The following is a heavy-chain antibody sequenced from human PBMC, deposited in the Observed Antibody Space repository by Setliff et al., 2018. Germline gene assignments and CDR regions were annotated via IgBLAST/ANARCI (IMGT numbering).Heavy chain of an antibody. V-gene: IGHV2-70*11. CDR3: ARIRGYAHFDY. CDR1: GFSLSTSGMC. Sequence: SGPTLVNPTQTLTLTCTFSGFSLSTSGMCVSWIRQPPGQALEWLARIDWDDDKSYSTSLKSRLTISKDTSKSQVVLTMTNMDPVDTATYYCARIRGYAHFDYWGQGTLVTVSS. D-gene: IGHD6-25*01. CDR2: IDWDDDK. J-gene: IGHJ4*02.